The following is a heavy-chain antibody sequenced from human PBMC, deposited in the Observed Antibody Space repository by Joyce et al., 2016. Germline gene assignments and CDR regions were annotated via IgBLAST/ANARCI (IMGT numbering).Heavy chain of an antibody. CDR1: GFTFSSYW. Sequence: EVQLVESGGGLVQPGGSLRLSCAASGFTFSSYWLHWVRQAPGKGLVCGSRMNSEGSSIKYADSVEGRFTISRDNAKNTLYLQMNRLRAEDTAVYYCARGIAVAPRSAMDVWGQGTTVTVSS. V-gene: IGHV3-74*01. CDR3: ARGIAVAPRSAMDV. D-gene: IGHD2-2*01. J-gene: IGHJ6*02. CDR2: MNSEGSSI.